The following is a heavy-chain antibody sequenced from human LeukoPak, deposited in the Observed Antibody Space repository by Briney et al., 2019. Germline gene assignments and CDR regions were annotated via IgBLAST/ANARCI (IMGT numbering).Heavy chain of an antibody. Sequence: GGSLRLSCAASGFTFHDYDMSCVRQSPGKAVVCCAGLNWKGDRTGYADSVKGRFTISRDNAKNSLYLQMNSLRAEDTAVYYCARALPSPLYSGSYADAFDIWGQGTMVTVSS. J-gene: IGHJ3*02. CDR1: GFTFHDYD. V-gene: IGHV3-20*04. CDR3: ARALPSPLYSGSYADAFDI. D-gene: IGHD1-26*01. CDR2: LNWKGDRT.